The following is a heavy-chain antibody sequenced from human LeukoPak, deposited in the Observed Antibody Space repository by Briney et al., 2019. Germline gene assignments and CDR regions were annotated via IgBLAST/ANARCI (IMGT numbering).Heavy chain of an antibody. V-gene: IGHV4-61*02. CDR3: ARDVDPQY. CDR1: GGSISSGTYY. D-gene: IGHD5-12*01. J-gene: IGHJ4*02. Sequence: PSETLSLTCTVSGGSISSGTYYWSWIRQPAGKGLEWIGRIYTSGSTNYNPSLKSRVTLSVDTSNNQFSLKLTSVTAADTAVYYCARDVDPQYWGQGILVTVSS. CDR2: IYTSGST.